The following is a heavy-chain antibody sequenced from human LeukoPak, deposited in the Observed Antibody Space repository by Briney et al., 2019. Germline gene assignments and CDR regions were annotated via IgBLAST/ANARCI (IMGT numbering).Heavy chain of an antibody. CDR1: VYTFTSYY. D-gene: IGHD2-2*01. CDR2: INPNSGGT. V-gene: IGHV1-2*02. CDR3: ATTVVVPAAIFWFDP. J-gene: IGHJ5*02. Sequence: ASVKVSCKASVYTFTSYYVHWVRHAPGQGLEWRGWINPNSGGTNYAQKFQGRVTMTRDTSISTAYMELSRLRSDDTAVYYCATTVVVPAAIFWFDPWGQGTLVTVSS.